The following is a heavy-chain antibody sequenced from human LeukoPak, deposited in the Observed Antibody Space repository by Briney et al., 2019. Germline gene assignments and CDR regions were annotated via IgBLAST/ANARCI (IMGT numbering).Heavy chain of an antibody. V-gene: IGHV5-51*01. CDR3: ARGSYGDYVEGWFDP. CDR2: IYPGDSDT. D-gene: IGHD4-17*01. J-gene: IGHJ5*02. CDR1: SSSSYY. Sequence: SSSSYYWGWIRQPPGKGLEWMGIIYPGDSDTRYSPSFQGQVTISADKSISTAYLQWSSLKASDTAMYYCARGSYGDYVEGWFDPWGQGTLVTVSS.